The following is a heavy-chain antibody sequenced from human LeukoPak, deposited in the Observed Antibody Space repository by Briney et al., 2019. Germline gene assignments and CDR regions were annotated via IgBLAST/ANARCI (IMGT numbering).Heavy chain of an antibody. J-gene: IGHJ4*02. CDR1: GFTFGDYA. CDR3: TREPAERYCSGGSCYSGAIDY. Sequence: GGSLRLSCTASGFTFGDYAMSWFRQAPGKGLEWVGFIRSKAYGGTTEYAASVKGRFTISRDDSKSIAYLQMNSLKTEDTAVYYCTREPAERYCSGGSCYSGAIDYWGQGTLVTVSS. CDR2: IRSKAYGGTT. V-gene: IGHV3-49*03. D-gene: IGHD2-15*01.